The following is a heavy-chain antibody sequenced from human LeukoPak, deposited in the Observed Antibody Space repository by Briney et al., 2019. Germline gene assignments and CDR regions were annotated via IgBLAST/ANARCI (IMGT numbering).Heavy chain of an antibody. D-gene: IGHD3-10*01. J-gene: IGHJ4*02. CDR3: VWEIINFDY. CDR1: GYTLTSYG. CDR2: INPNSGGT. Sequence: ASVKVSCKASGYTLTSYGISWVRQAPGQGLEWMGWINPNSGGTNYAQKFQGRVTMTRDTSISTAYMELSRLRSDDTAVYYCVWEIINFDYWGQGTLVTVSS. V-gene: IGHV1-2*02.